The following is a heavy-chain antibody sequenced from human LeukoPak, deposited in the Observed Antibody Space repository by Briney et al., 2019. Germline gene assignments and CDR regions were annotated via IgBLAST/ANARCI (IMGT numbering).Heavy chain of an antibody. CDR3: ARGYYYSGTYYLSFFDY. J-gene: IGHJ4*02. Sequence: GGSLRLSCAASGFTFNKYWXXXXXXAXXXXXXXXXNXXQXXSQIYYLESXEGRXXXTXXXXXXXLHLQMNSLRAEDTAVYYCARGYYYSGTYYLSFFDYWGQGTLVTVSS. D-gene: IGHD3-10*01. CDR2: XXQXXSQI. CDR1: GFTFNKYW. V-gene: IGHV3-7*01.